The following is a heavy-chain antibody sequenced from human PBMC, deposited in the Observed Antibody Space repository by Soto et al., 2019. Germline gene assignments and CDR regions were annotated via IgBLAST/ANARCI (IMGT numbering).Heavy chain of an antibody. CDR1: GGSISSYY. D-gene: IGHD2-21*01. V-gene: IGHV4-59*12. CDR2: IYYSGTTT. Sequence: SETLSLTCTVSGGSISSYYWSWIRQPPGKGLEWIGYIYYSGTTTNYNPSLKSRVTLSVDTSKNQFSLKLSSVTAADTAVYYCAASCVGCGGFNYYGMDVWGQGTTVTVSS. CDR3: AASCVGCGGFNYYGMDV. J-gene: IGHJ6*02.